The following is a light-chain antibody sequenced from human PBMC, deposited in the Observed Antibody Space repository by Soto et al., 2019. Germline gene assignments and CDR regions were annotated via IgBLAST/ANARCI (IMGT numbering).Light chain of an antibody. CDR2: EVS. V-gene: IGLV2-23*02. CDR3: CSYADRYV. Sequence: QSALAQPASVSGSPGQSITISCTGTSSDVGSYNLVSWYQQHPGKAPKLMIYEVSKRPSGVSNRFSGSKSGNTASLTISGLQAEDEADYYCCSYADRYVFGTGTKVTVL. CDR1: SSDVGSYNL. J-gene: IGLJ1*01.